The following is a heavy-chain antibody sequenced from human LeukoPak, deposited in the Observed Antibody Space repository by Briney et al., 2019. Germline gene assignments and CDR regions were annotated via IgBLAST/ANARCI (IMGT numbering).Heavy chain of an antibody. CDR2: IWYDGSNK. J-gene: IGHJ5*02. Sequence: GRSLSLSCAASGFTFSSYGMHWVRQAPGKGLEWVAVIWYDGSNKYYADSVKGRFTISRDNSKDTLYLQMNSLRAEDTAVYYCARDPDVGWNWFDPWGQGTLVTVSS. CDR3: ARDPDVGWNWFDP. D-gene: IGHD1-14*01. CDR1: GFTFSSYG. V-gene: IGHV3-33*01.